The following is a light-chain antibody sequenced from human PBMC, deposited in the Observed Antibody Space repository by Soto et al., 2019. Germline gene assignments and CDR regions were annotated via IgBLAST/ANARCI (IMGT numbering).Light chain of an antibody. CDR1: QSVLYSSTNKNS. Sequence: DIVMTQSPDSLAVSLGERATINCKSSQSVLYSSTNKNSLAWYQQKPGQPPKLLLYWASTRESGVPDRFTGSGSGTDFSLTISSLQAEDVAVYYCQQYYSAPPTFGQGTKLEIK. CDR2: WAS. J-gene: IGKJ2*01. CDR3: QQYYSAPPT. V-gene: IGKV4-1*01.